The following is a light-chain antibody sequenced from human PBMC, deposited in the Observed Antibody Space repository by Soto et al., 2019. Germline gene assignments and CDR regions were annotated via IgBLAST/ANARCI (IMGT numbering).Light chain of an antibody. Sequence: QSALTQPPSASGTPGQRVTISCSGSSSNIGSNTVNWNQQLPGTAPKLLIYSNNQWPSGVPDRFSGSKSGTSASLAISGLQSEDEADYYCAAWDDSLNGRYVFGTGTKVTV. CDR2: SNN. CDR3: AAWDDSLNGRYV. V-gene: IGLV1-44*01. CDR1: SSNIGSNT. J-gene: IGLJ1*01.